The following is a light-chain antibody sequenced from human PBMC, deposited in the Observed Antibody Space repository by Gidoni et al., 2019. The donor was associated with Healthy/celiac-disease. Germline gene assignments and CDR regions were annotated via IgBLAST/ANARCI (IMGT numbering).Light chain of an antibody. CDR2: AAS. CDR1: QSISSY. Sequence: IQLTQSPSSLSASVGDRVTITCRASQSISSYLNWYQQKPGKAPKLLIDAASSLQSGVPSRFSGSGTGTEVTLTSSSLQPEEVATYKGQQRYSTPLTFGQGTKVEIK. J-gene: IGKJ1*01. V-gene: IGKV1-39*01. CDR3: QQRYSTPLT.